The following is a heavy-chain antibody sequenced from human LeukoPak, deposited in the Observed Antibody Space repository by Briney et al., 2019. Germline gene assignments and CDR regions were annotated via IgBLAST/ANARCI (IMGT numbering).Heavy chain of an antibody. CDR1: GFTFDDYA. J-gene: IGHJ4*02. Sequence: GGSLRLSCAASGFTFDDYAMHWVRQAPGKGLEWVSGISWRSDSVDYADSVKGRFTISRDNAKNSLYLQMNSLRAEDTAVYYCARVARGEWLLLSYYFDYWGQGTLVTVSS. D-gene: IGHD3-22*01. V-gene: IGHV3-9*01. CDR3: ARVARGEWLLLSYYFDY. CDR2: ISWRSDSV.